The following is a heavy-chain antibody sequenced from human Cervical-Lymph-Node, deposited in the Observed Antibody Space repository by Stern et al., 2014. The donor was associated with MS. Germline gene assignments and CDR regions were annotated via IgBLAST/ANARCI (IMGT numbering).Heavy chain of an antibody. V-gene: IGHV1-46*01. Sequence: QVQLVESGAEVKKPGASVKVSCKASGYTFTSYYMNWVRQAPGQGLEWMGIINPSGGSTSYAQKFQGRVTMTRDTSTSTVYMELSSLRSEDTAVYYCARATYYYDSSGSFDYWGQGTLVTVSS. CDR3: ARATYYYDSSGSFDY. J-gene: IGHJ4*02. CDR2: INPSGGST. D-gene: IGHD3-22*01. CDR1: GYTFTSYY.